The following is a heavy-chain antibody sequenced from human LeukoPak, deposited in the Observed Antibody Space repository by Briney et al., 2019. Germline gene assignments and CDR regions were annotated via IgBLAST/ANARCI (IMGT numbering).Heavy chain of an antibody. Sequence: PGRSLGLSCAASGFTFSSYAMHWVRQAPGKGLEWVAVISYDGSNKYYADSVKGRFTISRDNSKNTLYLQMNSLRAEDTAVYYCARIAWSGYDFDYWGQGTLVTVSS. CDR2: ISYDGSNK. J-gene: IGHJ4*02. D-gene: IGHD3-3*01. CDR1: GFTFSSYA. V-gene: IGHV3-30-3*01. CDR3: ARIAWSGYDFDY.